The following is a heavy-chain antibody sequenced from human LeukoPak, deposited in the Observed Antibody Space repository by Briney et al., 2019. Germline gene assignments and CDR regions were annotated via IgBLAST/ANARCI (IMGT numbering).Heavy chain of an antibody. V-gene: IGHV4-59*08. CDR2: IYYSGST. CDR1: GGSISSYY. J-gene: IGHJ4*02. Sequence: SETLSLTCTVSGGSISSYYWSWIRQPPVKGLEWIGYIYYSGSTNYNPSLKSRVTISVDTSKNQFSLKLSSVTAADTAVYYCARRGCSSTSCPFDYWGQGTLVTVSS. D-gene: IGHD2-2*01. CDR3: ARRGCSSTSCPFDY.